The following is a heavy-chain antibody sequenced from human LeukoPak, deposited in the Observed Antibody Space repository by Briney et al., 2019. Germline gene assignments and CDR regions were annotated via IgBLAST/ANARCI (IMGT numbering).Heavy chain of an antibody. V-gene: IGHV3-23*01. J-gene: IGHJ4*02. D-gene: IGHD3-10*01. CDR1: GFTFSSYA. Sequence: PGGSLRLSCAASGFTFSSYAMSWVRQAPGKGLEWVSAITATSSNTYDADSVQGRFIISRDNSKNTLYLQMYSLRPEDTAIYYCAKLFDSGTYNNFFHYWGQGTLVTVSS. CDR3: AKLFDSGTYNNFFHY. CDR2: ITATSSNT.